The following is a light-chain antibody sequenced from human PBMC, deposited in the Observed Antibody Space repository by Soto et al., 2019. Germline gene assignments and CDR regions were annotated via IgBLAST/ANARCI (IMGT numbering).Light chain of an antibody. CDR3: QTWGTGIEV. J-gene: IGLJ3*02. V-gene: IGLV4-69*01. CDR2: LNSDGSH. CDR1: SGHSSYT. Sequence: QPLLTQSPSASASLGASVKLTCTLSSGHSSYTIAWHQQQPEKGPRYLMTLNSDGSHSKGDGIPDRFSGSSSGAERYLSISSLQSEDEDDYYCQTWGTGIEVFGGGTKRTVL.